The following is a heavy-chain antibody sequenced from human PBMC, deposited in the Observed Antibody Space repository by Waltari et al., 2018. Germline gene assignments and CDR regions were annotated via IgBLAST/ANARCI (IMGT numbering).Heavy chain of an antibody. CDR3: ARLTVGVAAVAGTSFLDY. CDR2: INDSGST. V-gene: IGHV4-34*01. J-gene: IGHJ4*02. CDR1: GGSFSGYY. Sequence: QVQLQQWGAGLLKPSETLSLTCAVYGGSFSGYYWSWIRQPPGRGVEGSGEINDSGSTNYNPALKGRVTISVDTCKNQFSLKLSAVTAADTAVYYCARLTVGVAAVAGTSFLDYWGQGTLVTVSS. D-gene: IGHD6-19*01.